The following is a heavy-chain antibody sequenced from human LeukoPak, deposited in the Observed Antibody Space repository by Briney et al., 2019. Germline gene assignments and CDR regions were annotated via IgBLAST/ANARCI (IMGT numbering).Heavy chain of an antibody. J-gene: IGHJ4*02. V-gene: IGHV1-2*06. D-gene: IGHD4-17*01. CDR2: INPNTGGT. CDR3: ARKGDYEVDFDY. CDR1: GYTFINYF. Sequence: ASVKVSFTASGYTFINYFLHWVRQAPGQGLEWMGRINPNTGGTNYARKFQGRIIMTRDTSINTAYMELTRLRSDDTAVYYCARKGDYEVDFDYWGQGTLVTVSS.